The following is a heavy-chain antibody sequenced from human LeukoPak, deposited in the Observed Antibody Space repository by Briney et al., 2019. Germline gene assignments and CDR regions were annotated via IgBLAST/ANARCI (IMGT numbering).Heavy chain of an antibody. J-gene: IGHJ6*03. CDR2: IYYSGST. D-gene: IGHD4-11*01. V-gene: IGHV4-59*01. Sequence: SETLSLTCTVSGGSISSYYWSWIRQPPGKGLEWIGYIYYSGSTNYNPSLKSRVTISVDTSKNQFSLKLNSVTAADTAVYFCARGRVSSSTWYSTYYYFLYMDFWGKGTTVTVSS. CDR3: ARGRVSSSTWYSTYYYFLYMDF. CDR1: GGSISSYY.